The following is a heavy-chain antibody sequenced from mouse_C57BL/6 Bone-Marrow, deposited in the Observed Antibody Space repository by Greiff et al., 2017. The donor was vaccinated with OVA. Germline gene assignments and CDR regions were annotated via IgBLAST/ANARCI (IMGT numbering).Heavy chain of an antibody. Sequence: EVHLVESGGDLVKPGGSLKLSCAASGFTFSSYGMSWVRQTPDKRLEWVATISSGGSYTYYPDSVKGRFTISRDNAKNTLYLQMSSLKSEDTAMYYCARRKAYGYYSPAMDYWGQGTSVTVSS. CDR3: ARRKAYGYYSPAMDY. J-gene: IGHJ4*01. D-gene: IGHD2-3*01. V-gene: IGHV5-6*01. CDR2: ISSGGSYT. CDR1: GFTFSSYG.